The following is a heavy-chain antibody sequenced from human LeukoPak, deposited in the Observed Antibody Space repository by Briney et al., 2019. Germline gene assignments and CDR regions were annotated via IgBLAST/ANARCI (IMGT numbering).Heavy chain of an antibody. CDR3: ARGNRGRTTLYYFDY. J-gene: IGHJ4*02. D-gene: IGHD4-17*01. CDR2: IYTSGST. CDR1: GGSISSGSYY. Sequence: SETLSLTCTVSGGSISSGSYYWSWIRQPAGKGLEWIGRIYTSGSTNYNPSLKSRVTISVDTSKNQFSLKLSSVTAADTAVYYCARGNRGRTTLYYFDYWGQGTLVTVSS. V-gene: IGHV4-61*02.